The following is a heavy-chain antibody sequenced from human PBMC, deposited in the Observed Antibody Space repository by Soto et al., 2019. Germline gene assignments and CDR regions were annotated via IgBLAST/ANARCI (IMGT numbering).Heavy chain of an antibody. CDR1: GFSLSTSGVG. CDR3: AHSSSYYDFWSGYYTSPQSVWFDP. CDR2: IYWADDK. D-gene: IGHD3-3*01. J-gene: IGHJ5*02. Sequence: QITLKESGPTLVKPTQTLTLTCTFSGFSLSTSGVGVGWIRQPPGKALEWLALIYWADDKRYSPSLKSRLTLTKDPSKTQVVLTMTNMDPVDTATYYCAHSSSYYDFWSGYYTSPQSVWFDPWGQGTLVTVSS. V-gene: IGHV2-5*02.